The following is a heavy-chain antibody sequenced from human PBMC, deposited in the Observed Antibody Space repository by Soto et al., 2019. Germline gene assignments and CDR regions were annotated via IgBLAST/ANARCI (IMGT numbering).Heavy chain of an antibody. J-gene: IGHJ4*02. D-gene: IGHD3-9*01. CDR3: ARPPGYVTDWYYFDT. V-gene: IGHV1-2*02. CDR2: LSPTTGGT. CDR1: GNTLTSFY. Sequence: ASVKVSCKTSGNTLTSFYIHWVRQAPGQGLEWVGRLSPTTGGTNYAQHFQGRVTVTWDMSTFTAYMELSSLIYEDTAVYYCARPPGYVTDWYYFDTWGQGTKGTVSS.